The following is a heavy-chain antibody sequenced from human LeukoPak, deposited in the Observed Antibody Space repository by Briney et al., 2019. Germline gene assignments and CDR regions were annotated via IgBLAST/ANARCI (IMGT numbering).Heavy chain of an antibody. J-gene: IGHJ2*01. D-gene: IGHD3-22*01. CDR1: GDSISSSTYY. V-gene: IGHV4-39*01. CDR3: ARHGTSDDYDGSGYPWYFDL. Sequence: SETLSLTCTVSGDSISSSTYYWGWIRQAPGRGLEWIGSFSYSGSTYYNPSLKSRITSSVDTSKNQFSLNLSSVTAADTALYYCARHGTSDDYDGSGYPWYFDLWGRGALVTVSS. CDR2: FSYSGST.